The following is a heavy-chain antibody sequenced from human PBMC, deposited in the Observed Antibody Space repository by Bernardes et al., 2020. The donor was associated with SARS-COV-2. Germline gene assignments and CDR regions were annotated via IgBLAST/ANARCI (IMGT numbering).Heavy chain of an antibody. Sequence: SVMVSCKASGGTFSSYAISWVRQAPGQGLEWMGGIIPIFGTANYAQKFQGRVTITADESTSTAYMELSSLRSEDTAVYYCARTTWRRPPGTNYYYYGMDVWGQGTTVTVSS. V-gene: IGHV1-69*13. CDR1: GGTFSSYA. CDR2: IIPIFGTA. J-gene: IGHJ6*02. D-gene: IGHD1-1*01. CDR3: ARTTWRRPPGTNYYYYGMDV.